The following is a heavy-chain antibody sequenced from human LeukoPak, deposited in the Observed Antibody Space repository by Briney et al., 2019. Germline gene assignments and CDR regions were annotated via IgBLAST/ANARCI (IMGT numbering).Heavy chain of an antibody. J-gene: IGHJ3*02. D-gene: IGHD3-3*02. CDR3: ARGLAVRVAFDI. Sequence: ASVKVSCKVSGYTLTELSMHWVRQAPGQGLEWMGIINPSGGSTSYAQKFQGRVTMTRDTSTSTVYMELSSLRSEDTAVYYCARGLAVRVAFDIWGQGTMVTVSS. V-gene: IGHV1-46*01. CDR1: GYTLTELS. CDR2: INPSGGST.